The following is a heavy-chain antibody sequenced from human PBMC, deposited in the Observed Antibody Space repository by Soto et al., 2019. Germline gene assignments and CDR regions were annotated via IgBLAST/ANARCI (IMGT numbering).Heavy chain of an antibody. D-gene: IGHD5-12*01. V-gene: IGHV3-53*01. CDR3: ARDLATVGKGFDS. J-gene: IGHJ4*02. CDR1: GFSVTGNH. CDR2: LYTGGTT. Sequence: GGSLRLSCAASGFSVTGNHITWVRQAPGKGLEWVSSLYTGGTTYYADSVQGRFTISRDSSKNTLFLQMDRLRVEDSAVYYCARDLATVGKGFDSWGPGTLVTVSS.